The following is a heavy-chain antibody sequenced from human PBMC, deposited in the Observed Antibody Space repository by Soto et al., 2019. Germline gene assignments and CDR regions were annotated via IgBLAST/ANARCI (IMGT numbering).Heavy chain of an antibody. V-gene: IGHV1-3*01. CDR1: GYTFTSHA. Sequence: GASVKVSCKASGYTFTSHAMHWVRQAPGQRLEWMGWINAGNGNTKYSQKYQGRVTITRDTSTSTAYRKMRSLRSDDTAVYYCARGFRVAGTFWWFDPWGQGTLVTVSS. D-gene: IGHD2-15*01. CDR2: INAGNGNT. CDR3: ARGFRVAGTFWWFDP. J-gene: IGHJ5*02.